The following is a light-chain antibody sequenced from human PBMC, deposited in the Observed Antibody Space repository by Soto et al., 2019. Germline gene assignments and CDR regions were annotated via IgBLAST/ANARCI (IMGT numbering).Light chain of an antibody. V-gene: IGLV1-44*01. Sequence: QSVLTQPPSASGTPGQRVPISCSGSSSNIRSNAVNWYQQLPGTAPKLLIYSNNQRPSGVPDRFSGSKSGTSASLAISGLQSEDEADYYCAAWDDSLNGYVFATGTKVTVL. CDR3: AAWDDSLNGYV. J-gene: IGLJ1*01. CDR1: SSNIRSNA. CDR2: SNN.